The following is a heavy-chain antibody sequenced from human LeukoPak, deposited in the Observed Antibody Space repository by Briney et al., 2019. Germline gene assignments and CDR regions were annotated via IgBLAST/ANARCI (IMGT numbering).Heavy chain of an antibody. D-gene: IGHD5-12*01. CDR2: IRSKANSYAT. CDR3: TLSGYDPNY. V-gene: IGHV3-73*01. CDR1: GFTFSSSA. Sequence: GGSLRLSCAASGFTFSSSAMSWVRQASGKGLEWVGRIRSKANSYATAYAASVKGRFTISRDDSKNTAYLQMNSLKTEDTAVYYCTLSGYDPNYWGQGTLVTVSS. J-gene: IGHJ4*02.